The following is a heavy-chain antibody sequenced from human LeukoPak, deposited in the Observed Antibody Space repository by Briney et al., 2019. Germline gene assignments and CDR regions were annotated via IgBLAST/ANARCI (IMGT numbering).Heavy chain of an antibody. CDR3: ARGEGIVAHGSYMDV. V-gene: IGHV1-46*01. CDR2: INPSGGST. D-gene: IGHD2-15*01. CDR1: GYTFTTYP. Sequence: ASVKVSCKASGYTFTTYPMNWVRQAPGQGLEWMGIINPSGGSTSYAQKFQGRVTMTRDTSTSTVYMELSSLRSEDTAVYYCARGEGIVAHGSYMDVWGKGTTVTISS. J-gene: IGHJ6*03.